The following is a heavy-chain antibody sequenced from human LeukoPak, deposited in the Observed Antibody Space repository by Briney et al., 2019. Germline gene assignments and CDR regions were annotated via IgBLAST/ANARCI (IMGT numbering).Heavy chain of an antibody. CDR3: ASDSSADY. Sequence: GGSLRLSCAASGFSFSTYGMQWVRQAPGKGLEWVAFIQYDGSNKYYAESVKGRFTISRDNAKNSLYLQMNSLRAEDTAVYYCASDSSADYWGQGTLVTVSS. CDR1: GFSFSTYG. J-gene: IGHJ4*02. CDR2: IQYDGSNK. D-gene: IGHD6-6*01. V-gene: IGHV3-30*02.